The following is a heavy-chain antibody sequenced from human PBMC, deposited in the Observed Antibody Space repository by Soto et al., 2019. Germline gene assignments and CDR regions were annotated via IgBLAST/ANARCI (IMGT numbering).Heavy chain of an antibody. CDR2: ISHGGRP. CDR3: ARGHYYYAMDV. CDR1: GGSVSSGVFS. V-gene: IGHV4-30-2*01. Sequence: PSETLSLTCAGSGGSVSSGVFSWNWIRQPPGQGLEWIGYISHGGRPHYTPSLRSRVSISVDRSTNVISLNLTSMTPADTAVYFCARGHYYYAMDVWGQGTTVTVSS. J-gene: IGHJ6*02.